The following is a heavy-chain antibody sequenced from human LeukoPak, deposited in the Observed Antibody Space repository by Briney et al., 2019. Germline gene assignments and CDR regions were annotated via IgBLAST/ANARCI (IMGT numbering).Heavy chain of an antibody. J-gene: IGHJ4*02. CDR2: IYSSGRYI. Sequence: PGGSLRLSCAASGFTFGSYSMDWVRQAPTKGLEWVSSIYSSGRYIYYADSVKGRFTISRDNAKNSLYLQMNSLRAEDTAVYYCARGGGSRDGLTTSFDYWGQGTVVTVSS. D-gene: IGHD5-24*01. V-gene: IGHV3-21*01. CDR1: GFTFGSYS. CDR3: ARGGGSRDGLTTSFDY.